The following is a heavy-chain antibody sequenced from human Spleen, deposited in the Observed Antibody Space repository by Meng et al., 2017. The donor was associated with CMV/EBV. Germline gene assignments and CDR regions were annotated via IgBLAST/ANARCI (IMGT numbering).Heavy chain of an antibody. CDR2: IYDGGTT. J-gene: IGHJ4*02. V-gene: IGHV4-61*01. CDR1: GASVSGGTYH. CDR3: ASPLQDY. Sequence: QVKLKGSGPGLVKPSETLSLTCTVSGASVSGGTYHWSWIRQPPGKELQWIGYIYDGGTTIYNPSLKSRVTISVDASKNQFSLKLSSVTTADTAVYYCASPLQDYWGQGTLVTVSS.